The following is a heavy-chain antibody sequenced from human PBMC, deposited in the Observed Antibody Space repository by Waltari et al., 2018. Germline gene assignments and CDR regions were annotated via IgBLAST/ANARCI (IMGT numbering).Heavy chain of an antibody. D-gene: IGHD4-17*01. CDR3: ARHCVAYGGAFDI. CDR1: GGSFRSDNYY. V-gene: IGHV4-39*01. J-gene: IGHJ3*02. Sequence: QLQLQESGPGLVRPSETLSLTCTVSGGSFRSDNYYWGWIRQPPGKGLGWIGSGYYSGSTYYNKSLKSRVSISADTSRNQFSLELSSVTAADTSLYFCARHCVAYGGAFDIWGQGTMVTVSS. CDR2: GYYSGST.